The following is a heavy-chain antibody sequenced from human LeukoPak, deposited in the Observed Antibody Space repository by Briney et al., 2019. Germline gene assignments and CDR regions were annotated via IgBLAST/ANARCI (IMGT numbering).Heavy chain of an antibody. Sequence: GGSLRLSCAASGFTVSSNYMSWVRQAPGKGLEWVSVIYSGGSTYYADSVKGRFTISRDNSKNTLYLQMNSLRAEDTAVYYCARDLMGADYYYYMDVWGKGTTVTVSS. CDR1: GFTVSSNY. CDR3: ARDLMGADYYYYMDV. D-gene: IGHD1-26*01. J-gene: IGHJ6*03. CDR2: IYSGGST. V-gene: IGHV3-66*02.